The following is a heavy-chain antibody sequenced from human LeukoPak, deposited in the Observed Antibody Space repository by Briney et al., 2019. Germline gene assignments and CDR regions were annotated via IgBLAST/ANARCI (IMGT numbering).Heavy chain of an antibody. CDR1: GFTFSNYW. V-gene: IGHV3-74*01. J-gene: IGHJ5*02. D-gene: IGHD3-22*01. Sequence: GGSLRLSCAGSGFTFSNYWMHWVRQAPGKGLVWVARINSDGFNTSYADSVKGRFTISRDNAKNTLNLQMNSLRAEDTAVYYCARDLGQYYDTSDNWFDPWGQGTLVTVSS. CDR3: ARDLGQYYDTSDNWFDP. CDR2: INSDGFNT.